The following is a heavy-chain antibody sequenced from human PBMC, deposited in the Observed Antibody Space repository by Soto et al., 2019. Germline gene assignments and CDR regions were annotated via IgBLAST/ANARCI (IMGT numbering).Heavy chain of an antibody. CDR1: GYTFTSYG. CDR2: ISVYNGNT. J-gene: IGHJ6*02. Sequence: ASVKVSCKAPGYTFTSYGISWVRQAPGQGLEWMGWISVYNGNTNYAQKLQGRVTMTTDTSTSTAYMELRSLRSDDTAVYYCARDSAYYYDSSGYRYYYYGMDVWGQGTTVTVSS. CDR3: ARDSAYYYDSSGYRYYYYGMDV. V-gene: IGHV1-18*01. D-gene: IGHD3-22*01.